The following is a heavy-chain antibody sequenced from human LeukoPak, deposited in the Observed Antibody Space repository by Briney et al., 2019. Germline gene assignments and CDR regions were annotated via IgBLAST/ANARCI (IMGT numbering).Heavy chain of an antibody. V-gene: IGHV3-66*01. Sequence: GSLRLSCAASGFTFSGYHMNWVRQAPGKGLEWVSAIYSGGSTYYADSVKGRFTISRDNSKNTLYLQMNSLRAEDTAVYYCARARWLHSGVDSWGQGTLVTVSS. CDR1: GFTFSGYH. D-gene: IGHD5-24*01. CDR3: ARARWLHSGVDS. J-gene: IGHJ4*02. CDR2: IYSGGST.